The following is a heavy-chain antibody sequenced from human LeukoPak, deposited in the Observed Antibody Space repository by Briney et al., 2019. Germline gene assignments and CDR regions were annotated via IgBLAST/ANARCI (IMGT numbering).Heavy chain of an antibody. J-gene: IGHJ4*02. Sequence: GGSLRLSCAASGFTFSNAWMSWVRQAPGKGLEWVGRIKSETDGGTTDYAAPVKGRFTISRDDSKNTLYLQMNSLKTEDTAVYYCTTDSSGYYEGYFDYWGQGTLVTVSS. V-gene: IGHV3-15*01. D-gene: IGHD3-22*01. CDR1: GFTFSNAW. CDR3: TTDSSGYYEGYFDY. CDR2: IKSETDGGTT.